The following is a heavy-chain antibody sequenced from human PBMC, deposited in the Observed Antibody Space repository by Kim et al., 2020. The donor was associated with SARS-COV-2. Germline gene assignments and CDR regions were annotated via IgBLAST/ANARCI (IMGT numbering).Heavy chain of an antibody. Sequence: GGSLRLSCAASGFTFSSNSMLWVRQVPGKGLVWVSRINGDGSGIKYSDSVKGRFTISRDNAKNTLYLQMNSLRAEDTAIYYCTRGEEDTNFFKSWGQ. CDR1: GFTFSSNS. V-gene: IGHV3-74*03. D-gene: IGHD2-8*01. CDR3: TRGEEDTNFFKS. J-gene: IGHJ5*02. CDR2: INGDGSGI.